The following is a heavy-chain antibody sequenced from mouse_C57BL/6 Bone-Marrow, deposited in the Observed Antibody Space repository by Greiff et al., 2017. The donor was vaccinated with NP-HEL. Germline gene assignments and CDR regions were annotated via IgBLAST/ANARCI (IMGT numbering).Heavy chain of an antibody. CDR2: IYPGDGDT. Sequence: QVQLKQSGAELVKPGASVKISCKASGYAFSSYWMNWVQQRPGKGLEWIGQIYPGDGDTNYNGKFKDKASLTADKSSSTAYMQLISLTSEDSAVYFCARGAYWGQGTLVTVSA. V-gene: IGHV1-80*01. CDR3: ARGAY. J-gene: IGHJ3*01. CDR1: GYAFSSYW.